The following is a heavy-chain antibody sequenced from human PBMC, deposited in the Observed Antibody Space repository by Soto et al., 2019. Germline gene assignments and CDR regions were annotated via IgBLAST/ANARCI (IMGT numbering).Heavy chain of an antibody. CDR2: IYYSGST. CDR1: GGSIRSSHTSTY. D-gene: IGHD3-22*01. J-gene: IGHJ4*02. Sequence: KPSETLSLTCSVSGGSIRSSHTSTYWSWIRQPPGKGLEWIGYIYYSGSTNYNPSLKSRVTISVDTSKNQFSLKLSSVTAADTAVYYCARGGRSSGYYYALGYWGQGTLVTVSS. CDR3: ARGGRSSGYYYALGY. V-gene: IGHV4-61*01.